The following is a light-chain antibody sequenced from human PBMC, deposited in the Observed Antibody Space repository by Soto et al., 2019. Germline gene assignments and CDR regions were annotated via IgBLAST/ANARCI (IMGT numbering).Light chain of an antibody. CDR2: LEGSRSY. Sequence: QPVLTQSSSASASLGSSVKLTCTLSSGHSTYTVGWHQQQPGKAPRYLMKLEGSRSYNKGSGVPDRFSGSSSGADRYLTISNLHFEDEGDYYCETWESKTWVFGGGTKLTVL. CDR1: SGHSTYT. CDR3: ETWESKTWV. J-gene: IGLJ3*02. V-gene: IGLV4-60*02.